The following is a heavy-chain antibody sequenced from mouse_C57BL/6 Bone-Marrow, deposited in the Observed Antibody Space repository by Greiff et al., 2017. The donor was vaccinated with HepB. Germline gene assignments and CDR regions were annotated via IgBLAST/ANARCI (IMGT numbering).Heavy chain of an antibody. CDR3: SRSGEYAIDV. V-gene: IGHV1-77*01. J-gene: IGHJ4*01. CDR2: IGPGGGST. CDR1: GYTFTDYY. D-gene: IGHD1-3*01. Sequence: VQLQQPGAELVKPGASVKISCKASGYTFTDYYINWVKQRPGQGLEWIGKIGPGGGSTYYNQKFKGKSTLTVDKSSSTAYMQLSSLTSEDSAVYFCSRSGEYAIDVWGPGTSVTVSS.